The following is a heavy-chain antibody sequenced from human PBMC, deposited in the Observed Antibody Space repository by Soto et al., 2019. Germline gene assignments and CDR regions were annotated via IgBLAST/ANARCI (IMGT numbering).Heavy chain of an antibody. Sequence: GASVKVSCKASGYTFTSYGISWVRQAPGQGLEWVGWISAYNGNTNYAQKLQGRVTMTTDTSTSTAYMELRSLRSDDTAVYYCARAPCSGGSCRSGFLDYWGQGTLVTVSS. J-gene: IGHJ4*02. CDR1: GYTFTSYG. CDR3: ARAPCSGGSCRSGFLDY. D-gene: IGHD2-15*01. V-gene: IGHV1-18*01. CDR2: ISAYNGNT.